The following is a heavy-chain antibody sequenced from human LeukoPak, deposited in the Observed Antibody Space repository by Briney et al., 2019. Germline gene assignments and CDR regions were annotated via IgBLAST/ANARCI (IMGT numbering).Heavy chain of an antibody. D-gene: IGHD3-22*01. Sequence: ASVKVSCKASGYTFTSYAMNWVRQASGQGLEWMGWINTNTGNPTYAQGFTGRFVFSLDTSVSTAYLQISSLKAEDTAVYYCANHDSSGDYYYYYGMDVWGQGTTVTVSS. CDR3: ANHDSSGDYYYYYGMDV. J-gene: IGHJ6*02. V-gene: IGHV7-4-1*02. CDR2: INTNTGNP. CDR1: GYTFTSYA.